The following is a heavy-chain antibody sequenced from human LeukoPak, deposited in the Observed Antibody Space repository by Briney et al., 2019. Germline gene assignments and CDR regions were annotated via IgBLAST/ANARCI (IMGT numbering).Heavy chain of an antibody. CDR1: GFTFSSYA. Sequence: GGSLRLSCAAAGFTFSSYAMHWVRQAPGKGLEYVSAISSNGGSTYYANSVKGRFTISRDNSKNTLYLQMGSLRAEDMAVYYCARYDSSSFGTYDYWGQGTLVTVSS. V-gene: IGHV3-64*01. D-gene: IGHD6-6*01. J-gene: IGHJ4*02. CDR3: ARYDSSSFGTYDY. CDR2: ISSNGGST.